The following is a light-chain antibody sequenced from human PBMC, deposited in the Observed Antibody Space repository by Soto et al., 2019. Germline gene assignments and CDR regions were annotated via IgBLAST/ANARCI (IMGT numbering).Light chain of an antibody. V-gene: IGKV2D-29*01. CDR1: QSLLHSDGRTF. CDR3: MQSMEIPIT. CDR2: EAS. J-gene: IGKJ5*01. Sequence: DIVMTQSPLSLSVTPGQPASISCKSSQSLLHSDGRTFLYWDLQKPGQPPQVLIYEASDRFSGVPDRFSGRGSGTDFTLRISRVEAEDAGVYYCMQSMEIPITFGQGTRLEIK.